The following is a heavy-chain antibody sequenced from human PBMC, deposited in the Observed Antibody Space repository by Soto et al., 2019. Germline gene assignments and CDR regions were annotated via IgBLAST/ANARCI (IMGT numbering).Heavy chain of an antibody. CDR1: GYSLTNNW. V-gene: IGHV5-10-1*01. Sequence: GESLKISCKVSGYSLTNNWITWVRQMPGKGLEWMGRIDPSDSYTFYSPSFQGHVTFSVDKSINTAYVQWTRLKASDTAMYYCARLVSDRVDAGGQGTLVPVSS. J-gene: IGHJ5*02. CDR2: IDPSDSYT. D-gene: IGHD3-16*01. CDR3: ARLVSDRVDA.